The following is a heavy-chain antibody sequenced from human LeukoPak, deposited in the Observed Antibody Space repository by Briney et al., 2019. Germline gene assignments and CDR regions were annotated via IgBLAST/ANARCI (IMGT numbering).Heavy chain of an antibody. V-gene: IGHV1-69*05. CDR1: GGTFSSYA. Sequence: ASVKVSCKASGGTFSSYAISWVRQAPGQGLEWMGGIIPFFGTANYAQKFQGRVTITTDESTSTAYMELSSLRSEDTAVYYCARGPYDFWSGYWDYWGQGTLVTVSS. D-gene: IGHD3-3*01. J-gene: IGHJ4*02. CDR3: ARGPYDFWSGYWDY. CDR2: IIPFFGTA.